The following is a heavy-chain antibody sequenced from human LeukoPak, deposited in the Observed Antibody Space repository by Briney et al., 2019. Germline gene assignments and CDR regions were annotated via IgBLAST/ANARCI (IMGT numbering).Heavy chain of an antibody. CDR1: GYTFTTYW. J-gene: IGHJ4*02. Sequence: GESLKISCKGSGYTFTTYWIGWVRQMPGKGLEWMGIIYPSDSDIRISPSFQGQVTISVDNSINTAYLQWSSLKASDTAIYYCARRAVVIGVGYFDYWGQGTLVTVSS. CDR2: IYPSDSDI. CDR3: ARRAVVIGVGYFDY. V-gene: IGHV5-51*01. D-gene: IGHD4-23*01.